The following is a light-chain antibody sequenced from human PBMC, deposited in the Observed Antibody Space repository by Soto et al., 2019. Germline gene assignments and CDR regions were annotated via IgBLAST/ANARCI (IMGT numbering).Light chain of an antibody. CDR1: QSVSSN. CDR2: GAS. V-gene: IGKV3-15*01. Sequence: EIVMTQSPATLSVSPGERATLSCRASQSVSSNLAWYQQKPDQAPRLLIYGASTRATGIPARFSGSGSGTDFTFTISSLQFEDFAVYYCQQYNNWPSITFGQGTRLRL. J-gene: IGKJ5*01. CDR3: QQYNNWPSIT.